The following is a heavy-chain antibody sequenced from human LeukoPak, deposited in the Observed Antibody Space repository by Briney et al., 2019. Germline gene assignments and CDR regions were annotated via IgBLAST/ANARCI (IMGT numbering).Heavy chain of an antibody. CDR2: IYGGGST. D-gene: IGHD2-21*02. J-gene: IGHJ4*02. V-gene: IGHV3-53*01. CDR1: GFIVSSNY. CDR3: AKDFVVVPGNVNYFDY. Sequence: PGGSLRLSCAVSGFIVSSNYMTWVRQAPGKGLEWVSLIYGGGSTYYADSVKGRFTVSRDNSKNTLYVQMKSLRAEDTAVYYCAKDFVVVPGNVNYFDYWGQGTLVTVSS.